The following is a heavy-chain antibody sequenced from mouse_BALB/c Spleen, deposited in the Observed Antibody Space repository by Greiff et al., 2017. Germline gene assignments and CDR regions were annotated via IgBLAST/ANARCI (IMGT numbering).Heavy chain of an antibody. CDR1: GYSFTGYY. CDR2: INPYNGAT. Sequence: EVQLQQSGPELVKPGASVKISCKASGYSFTGYYMHWVKQSHVKSLEWIGRINPYNGATSYNQNFKDKASLTVDKSSSTAYMELHSLTSEDSAVYYCARWDTTGFFDYWGQGTTLTVSS. V-gene: IGHV1-26*01. CDR3: ARWDTTGFFDY. D-gene: IGHD1-1*01. J-gene: IGHJ2*01.